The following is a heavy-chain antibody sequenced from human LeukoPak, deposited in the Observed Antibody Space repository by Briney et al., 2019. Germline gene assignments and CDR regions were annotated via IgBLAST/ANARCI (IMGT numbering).Heavy chain of an antibody. CDR3: ARQNIAAAENWFDP. CDR2: IYYSGST. V-gene: IGHV4-39*01. D-gene: IGHD6-13*01. J-gene: IGHJ5*02. CDR1: GGSISSSSYY. Sequence: SETLSLTCTVSGGSISSSSYYWGWIRQPPGKGLEWIGSIYYSGSTYYNPSLKSRVTISVDTSKNQFSLKLSSVTAADTAVYYCARQNIAAAENWFDPWGQGTLVTVSS.